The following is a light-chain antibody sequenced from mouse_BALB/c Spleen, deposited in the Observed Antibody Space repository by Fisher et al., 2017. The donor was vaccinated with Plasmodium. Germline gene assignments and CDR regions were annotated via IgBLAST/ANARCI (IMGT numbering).Light chain of an antibody. CDR1: HSLVYSNGHTY. J-gene: IGKJ1*01. CDR2: TVS. V-gene: IGKV1-110*01. CDR3: WQGTHLWT. Sequence: VLTQSPLSLPVSLGDQASISCRSSHSLVYSNGHTYLHWYLQKPGQSPKLLIYTVSNRFSGVPDRFTGSGSGTDFTLKISRVEAEDLGLYYCWQGTHLWTFGGGTKLEIK.